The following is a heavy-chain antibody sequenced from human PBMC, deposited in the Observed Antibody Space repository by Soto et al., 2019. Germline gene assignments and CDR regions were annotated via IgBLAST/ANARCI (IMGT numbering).Heavy chain of an antibody. CDR3: ATNYGSGYRAFDY. CDR2: INPILSMS. Sequence: QVQLVHSGAEVKKPGSSVKVSCKASGDTFSFYTINWVRQAPGLGLEWMGRINPILSMSNYAQKFQGRVTITADKSTSTAYMELSSLRSDDTAMYYCATNYGSGYRAFDYWGQGALVTVSS. J-gene: IGHJ4*02. D-gene: IGHD3-10*01. V-gene: IGHV1-69*02. CDR1: GDTFSFYT.